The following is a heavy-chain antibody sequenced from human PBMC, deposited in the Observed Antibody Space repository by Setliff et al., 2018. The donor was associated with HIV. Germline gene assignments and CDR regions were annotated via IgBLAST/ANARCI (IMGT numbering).Heavy chain of an antibody. CDR3: ARDLIRITPHGDLPF. D-gene: IGHD2-15*01. CDR2: INPNSGGT. J-gene: IGHJ4*02. Sequence: ASVKVSCKASGYTFTGYYLHWVRQAPGQGLEWMGRINPNSGGTHFPPKFQGRVTMTRDSSITTAYMELSTLRSDDTALYYCARDLIRITPHGDLPFWGQGTLVTVSS. V-gene: IGHV1-2*06. CDR1: GYTFTGYY.